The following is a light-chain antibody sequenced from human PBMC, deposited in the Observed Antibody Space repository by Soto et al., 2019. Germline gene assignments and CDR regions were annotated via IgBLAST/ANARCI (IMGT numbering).Light chain of an antibody. V-gene: IGLV1-40*01. Sequence: VLTQPPSVSGAPGQRVTISCTGSSSNIGAGYDVHWYQQLPGTATKLLIYGNNNRPSGFPDRFSGSKSGTSASLAITVLQAEDEADYYCQSYDSSLSGWVFGGGTKVTVL. CDR3: QSYDSSLSGWV. CDR1: SSNIGAGYD. CDR2: GNN. J-gene: IGLJ3*02.